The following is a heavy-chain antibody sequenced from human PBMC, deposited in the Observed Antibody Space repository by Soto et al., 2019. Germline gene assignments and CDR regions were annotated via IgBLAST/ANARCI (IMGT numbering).Heavy chain of an antibody. V-gene: IGHV4-4*02. CDR2: IYHSGST. CDR3: ASQYSSSWYLSP. J-gene: IGHJ5*02. D-gene: IGHD6-13*01. CDR1: GGSISSSNW. Sequence: PSETLSLTCAVSGGSISSSNWWSWVRQPPGKGLEWIGEIYHSGSTNYNPSLKSRVTISVDKSKNQFSLKLSSVTAADTAVYYCASQYSSSWYLSPWGQGTLVTVSS.